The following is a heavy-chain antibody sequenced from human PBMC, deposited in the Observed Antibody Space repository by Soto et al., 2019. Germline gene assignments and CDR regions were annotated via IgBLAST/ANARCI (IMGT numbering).Heavy chain of an antibody. D-gene: IGHD2-2*01. CDR3: ATGYCGSTSCYLNFDY. CDR2: INAGNDNT. J-gene: IGHJ4*02. CDR1: GYTFTTYA. Sequence: WASVKVSCKASGYTFTTYAMHWVRQAPGQRLEWMGWINAGNDNTKYSEKFQGRVTITIDTSASTAYMELSSLRSEDTAVYYCATGYCGSTSCYLNFDYWGQGTLVTVSS. V-gene: IGHV1-3*01.